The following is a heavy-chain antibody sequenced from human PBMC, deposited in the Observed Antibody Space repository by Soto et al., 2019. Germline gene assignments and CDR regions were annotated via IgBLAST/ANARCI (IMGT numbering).Heavy chain of an antibody. D-gene: IGHD6-19*01. CDR1: GGSISSYY. V-gene: IGHV4-59*01. Sequence: QVQLQESGPGLVKPSETLSLTCTVSGGSISSYYWSWIRQPPGKGLEWIGDIHYSGSTNYNPSFKSRVTISVDPSKNQFSLKLSSVTAADTAVYYCARFKGSADGIDYWGQGTLVTVSS. CDR3: ARFKGSADGIDY. J-gene: IGHJ4*02. CDR2: IHYSGST.